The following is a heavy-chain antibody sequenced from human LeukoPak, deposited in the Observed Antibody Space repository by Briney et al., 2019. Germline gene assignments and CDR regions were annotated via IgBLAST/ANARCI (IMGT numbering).Heavy chain of an antibody. J-gene: IGHJ4*02. CDR3: APLAATTDY. CDR2: ISASGGGT. V-gene: IGHV3-23*01. CDR1: GFTLSSYA. D-gene: IGHD5-12*01. Sequence: PGGSLRLSCAAPGFTLSSYAMSWVRQAPGKGLEWVSSISASGGGTYYADSVKGRFTISRDASKNTLYLQMNSLRAEDTAVYYCAPLAATTDYWGQGTLVTVSS.